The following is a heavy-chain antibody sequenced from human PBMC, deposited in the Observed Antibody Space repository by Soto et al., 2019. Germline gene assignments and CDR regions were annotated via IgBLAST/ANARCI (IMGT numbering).Heavy chain of an antibody. V-gene: IGHV3-74*01. CDR2: INSDGSST. CDR3: ATDIQGYSGMDV. CDR1: GFTFSSYW. J-gene: IGHJ6*02. D-gene: IGHD5-18*01. Sequence: PGGSLRLSCAASGFTFSSYWMHWVRQAPGKGLVWVSRINSDGSSTSYADSVKGRFTISRDNAKNTLYLQMNSLRAEDTAVYYCATDIQGYSGMDVWGQGTTVTVSS.